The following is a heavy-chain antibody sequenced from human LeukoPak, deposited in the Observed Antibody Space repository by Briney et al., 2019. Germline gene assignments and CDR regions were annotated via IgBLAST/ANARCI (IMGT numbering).Heavy chain of an antibody. D-gene: IGHD3-22*01. V-gene: IGHV3-7*01. CDR3: ARGPYYYDSSGYRDAFDI. J-gene: IGHJ3*02. CDR1: GFTFSSYW. Sequence: PGGSLRLSCAASGFTFSSYWMSWVRQAPGKGLEWVANIKQDGSEKYYVDSVKGRFTISRDNAMNSLYLQMNSLRAEDTAVYYCARGPYYYDSSGYRDAFDIWGQGTMVTVSS. CDR2: IKQDGSEK.